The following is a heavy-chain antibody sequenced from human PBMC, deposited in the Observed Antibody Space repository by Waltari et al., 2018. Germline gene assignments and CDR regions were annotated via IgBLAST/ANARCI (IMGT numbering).Heavy chain of an antibody. J-gene: IGHJ4*02. CDR3: AKTDAKFSWSGYPNY. CDR2: ISYDGSNK. D-gene: IGHD3-3*01. CDR1: GFTFSSYG. V-gene: IGHV3-30*18. Sequence: QVQLVESGGGVVQPGRSLRLSCAASGFTFSSYGMHWVRQAPGKGLEWVAVISYDGSNKYYADSVKGRFTISRDNSKNTLYLQMNSLRAEDTAVYYCAKTDAKFSWSGYPNYWGQGTLVTVSS.